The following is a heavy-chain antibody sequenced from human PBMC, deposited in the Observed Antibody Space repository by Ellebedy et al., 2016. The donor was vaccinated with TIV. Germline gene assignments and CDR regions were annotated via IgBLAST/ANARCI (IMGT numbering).Heavy chain of an antibody. V-gene: IGHV3-30*18. D-gene: IGHD3-10*01. CDR3: AKDLGFYGSGSHY. Sequence: GESLKISCAASGFTFSDYAMHWVRQAPGKGLEWVAFISYDGSNRYYADSVKGRFTISRDNSKNTLYLQMNSLRAEDTAVYYCAKDLGFYGSGSHYWGQGTLVTVSS. J-gene: IGHJ4*02. CDR2: ISYDGSNR. CDR1: GFTFSDYA.